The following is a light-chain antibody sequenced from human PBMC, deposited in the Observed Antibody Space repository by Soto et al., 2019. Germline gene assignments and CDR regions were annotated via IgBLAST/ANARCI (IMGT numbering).Light chain of an antibody. V-gene: IGKV3-20*01. CDR3: QQYGSSPPGLT. J-gene: IGKJ4*01. CDR2: GAS. Sequence: EIVLTQSPGTLSLSPGERATLSCRASQSVSSSYLAWYQQKPGQAPRLLIYGASSRATGIPDRFSGSWSGTDFTLTISRLEPEDFAVYYCQQYGSSPPGLTFGGGTKVEIK. CDR1: QSVSSSY.